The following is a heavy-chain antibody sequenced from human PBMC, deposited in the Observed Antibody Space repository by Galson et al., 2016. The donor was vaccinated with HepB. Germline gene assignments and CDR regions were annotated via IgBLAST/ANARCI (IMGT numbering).Heavy chain of an antibody. CDR2: TFYRSKWYN. J-gene: IGHJ6*02. Sequence: CAISGDSVSGNSVAWNWIRQSPSRGLEWLGRTFYRSKWYNEYAVSVKSRITITPDTSKSQFSLQLNSVTPEDTAVYYCASFRDYYYGMDLWGQGTTVSVSS. CDR3: ASFRDYYYGMDL. CDR1: GDSVSGNSVA. V-gene: IGHV6-1*01.